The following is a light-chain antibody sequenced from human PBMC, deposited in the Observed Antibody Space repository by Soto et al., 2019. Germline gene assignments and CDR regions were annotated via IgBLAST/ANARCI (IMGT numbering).Light chain of an antibody. CDR2: EVS. CDR1: SSYIGAYNY. V-gene: IGLV2-14*01. Sequence: QSALTQPASVSGSPGQSITISCTGSSSYIGAYNYVSWFQQYPGKAPKLIISEVSNRPSGVSNRFSGSKSGTAASLTISGLQTEDEADYFCFSFTTDWTHVFGTGTKVTVL. CDR3: FSFTTDWTHV. J-gene: IGLJ1*01.